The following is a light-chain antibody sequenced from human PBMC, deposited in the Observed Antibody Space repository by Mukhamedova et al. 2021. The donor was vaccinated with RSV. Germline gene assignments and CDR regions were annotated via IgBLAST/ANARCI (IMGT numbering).Light chain of an antibody. J-gene: IGKJ1*01. Sequence: GERATLSCRASQSVSSSYLAWYQQKPGQAPRLLIYGASSRATGIPDRFSGSGSGTDFTHTISRLEPEDFAVYYCQQYGSSPWTFG. CDR2: GAS. V-gene: IGKV3-20*01. CDR3: QQYGSSPWT. CDR1: QSVSSSY.